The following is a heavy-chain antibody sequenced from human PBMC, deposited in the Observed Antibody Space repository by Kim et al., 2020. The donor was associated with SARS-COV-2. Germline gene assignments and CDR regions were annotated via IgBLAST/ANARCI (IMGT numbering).Heavy chain of an antibody. CDR3: ARLRSNYLSGAFDI. CDR2: IYYSGST. V-gene: IGHV4-59*01. D-gene: IGHD4-4*01. Sequence: SETLSLTCTVSGGSISSYYWSWIRQPPGKGLEWIGYIYYSGSTNYNPSLKSRVTISVDTSKNQFSLKLSSVTAADTAVYYCARLRSNYLSGAFDIWGRGTLVTVSS. CDR1: GGSISSYY. J-gene: IGHJ3*02.